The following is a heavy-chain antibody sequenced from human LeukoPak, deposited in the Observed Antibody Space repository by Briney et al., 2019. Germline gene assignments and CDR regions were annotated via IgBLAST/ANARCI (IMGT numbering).Heavy chain of an antibody. CDR1: GFTFSSYE. Sequence: GGSLRLSCAASGFTFSSYEMNWVRQAPGKGLEWVSYISSSDSTIYYADSVKGRFTISRDNAKNSLYLQMNSLRAEDTAVYYCARDPPYGSGSYYKWGQGTLVTVSS. CDR2: ISSSDSTI. J-gene: IGHJ4*02. CDR3: ARDPPYGSGSYYK. V-gene: IGHV3-48*03. D-gene: IGHD3-10*01.